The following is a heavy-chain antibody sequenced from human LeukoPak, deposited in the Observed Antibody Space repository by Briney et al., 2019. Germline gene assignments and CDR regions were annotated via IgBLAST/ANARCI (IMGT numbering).Heavy chain of an antibody. CDR1: GYTFTDSY. J-gene: IGHJ6*03. Sequence: GASVKVSCKTSGYTFTDSYIHWVRQAPGQGLEWMGRINPNSGYPNYPQKFQGRVTMTRDTSISTAYMEMSSLTSDDTAVYYCARSARHCNNGVCFTDYYIDLWGKGTTVIVSS. CDR2: INPNSGYP. V-gene: IGHV1-2*06. D-gene: IGHD2-8*01. CDR3: ARSARHCNNGVCFTDYYIDL.